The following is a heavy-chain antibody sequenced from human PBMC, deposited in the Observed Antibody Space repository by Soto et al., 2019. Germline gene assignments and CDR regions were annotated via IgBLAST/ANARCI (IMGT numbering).Heavy chain of an antibody. V-gene: IGHV3-23*01. CDR3: AKGGRPPREPFMDV. J-gene: IGHJ6*02. Sequence: EVQLLESGGGLVQPGGSLRLSCAASGFTFSGFTFSSYAMTWVRQAPGKGLEWVSTISGTGVSTYYADSVKGRFTISRDNSKDTLYLRMHSLRAEDTAVYYCAKGGRPPREPFMDVWGQGTTVTVSS. CDR2: ISGTGVST. D-gene: IGHD1-1*01. CDR1: GFTFSGFTFSSYA.